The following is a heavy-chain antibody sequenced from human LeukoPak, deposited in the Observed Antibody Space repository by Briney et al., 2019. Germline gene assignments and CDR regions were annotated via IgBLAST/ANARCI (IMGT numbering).Heavy chain of an antibody. J-gene: IGHJ4*02. CDR1: GGTFSSYA. D-gene: IGHD3-22*01. CDR3: ATDGGYYDSSGHYCFDY. Sequence: SVKVSCKASGGTFSSYAISWVRQAPGQGLEWMGRIIPIFGIANYAQKFQGRVTITADKSTSTAYMELSSLRSEDTAVYYCATDGGYYDSSGHYCFDYWGQGTLVTVSS. CDR2: IIPIFGIA. V-gene: IGHV1-69*04.